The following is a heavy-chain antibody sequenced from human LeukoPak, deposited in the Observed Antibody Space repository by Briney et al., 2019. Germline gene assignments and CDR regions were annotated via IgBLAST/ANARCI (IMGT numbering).Heavy chain of an antibody. D-gene: IGHD3-10*01. J-gene: IGHJ6*02. CDR3: AREDYGSGSSHYGMDV. V-gene: IGHV1-8*01. Sequence: VASVKVSCKASGYTFTSYDINWVRQATGQGLEWMGWMNPNSGNTGYAQKFQGRVTMTRNTSISIAYMELSSLRSEDTAVYYCAREDYGSGSSHYGMDVWGQGTTVTVSS. CDR1: GYTFTSYD. CDR2: MNPNSGNT.